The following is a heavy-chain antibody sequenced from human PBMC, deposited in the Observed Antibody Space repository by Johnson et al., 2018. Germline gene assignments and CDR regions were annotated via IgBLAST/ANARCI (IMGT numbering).Heavy chain of an antibody. D-gene: IGHD5-18*01. CDR3: ARARSWGIQLYYYYYGMDV. CDR1: GFTFSYYW. Sequence: EVQLLESGGGVVQPGRSLRLSCAASGFTFSYYWMHWVRLTPGKGLMWVSRIDSDGSSTSYADSVKGRFTIPRDKSKHTLYLQMNSLRAEDTAVYYCARARSWGIQLYYYYYGMDVWGQGTTVTVSS. V-gene: IGHV3-74*02. J-gene: IGHJ6*02. CDR2: IDSDGSST.